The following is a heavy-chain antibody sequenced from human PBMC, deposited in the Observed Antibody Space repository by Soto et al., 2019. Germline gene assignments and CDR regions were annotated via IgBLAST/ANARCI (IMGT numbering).Heavy chain of an antibody. J-gene: IGHJ1*01. CDR3: ASGDIVVVVAVKAEYFQH. V-gene: IGHV1-69*06. Sequence: ASVKVSCKASGGTFSSYAISWVRQAPGQGLEWMGGIIPIFGTANYAQKFQGRVTITADKSTSTAYMELSSLRSEDTAVYYCASGDIVVVVAVKAEYFQHWGQGTLVTVSS. CDR1: GGTFSSYA. D-gene: IGHD2-15*01. CDR2: IIPIFGTA.